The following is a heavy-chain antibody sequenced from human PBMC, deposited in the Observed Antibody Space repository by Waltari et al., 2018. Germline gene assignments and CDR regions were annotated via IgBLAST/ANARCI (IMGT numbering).Heavy chain of an antibody. CDR1: GFTFSSYA. D-gene: IGHD3-22*01. Sequence: EVQLLESGGGLVQPGGSLRLSCAASGFTFSSYAMSWVRQAPGKGVEWVSVIYSGVSTYYADSVKGRFTISRENSKNTLYLQMNSLRAEDTAVYYCTATRTFTYYYDSSWDYWGQGTLVTVSS. V-gene: IGHV3-23*03. CDR3: TATRTFTYYYDSSWDY. J-gene: IGHJ4*02. CDR2: IYSGVST.